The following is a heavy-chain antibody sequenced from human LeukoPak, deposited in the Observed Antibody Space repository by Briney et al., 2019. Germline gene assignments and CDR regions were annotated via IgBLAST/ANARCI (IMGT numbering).Heavy chain of an antibody. CDR1: GGSFSGYY. Sequence: KPSETLSLTCAVYGGSFSGYYWGWIRQPPGKGLEWIGYTYYSGSTYYNPSLKSRVTISVDTSKNQFSLRLSSVTAADTAVYYCARDFSSSWSYGMDVWGQGTTVTVSS. J-gene: IGHJ6*02. CDR3: ARDFSSSWSYGMDV. D-gene: IGHD6-13*01. CDR2: TYYSGST. V-gene: IGHV4-30-4*01.